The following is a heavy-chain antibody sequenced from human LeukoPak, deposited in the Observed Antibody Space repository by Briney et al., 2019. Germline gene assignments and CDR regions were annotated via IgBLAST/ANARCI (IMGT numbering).Heavy chain of an antibody. CDR1: GFTFSSYS. V-gene: IGHV3-21*01. Sequence: GGPLRLSCAASGFTFSSYSMNWVRQAPGKGLEWVSSISSSSSYIYCADSVKGRFTISRDNTKNSLYLQMNSLRAEDTAVYYCARAWSGDIVVVPAANYYYYYMDVWGKGTTVTVSS. CDR3: ARAWSGDIVVVPAANYYYYYMDV. CDR2: ISSSSSYI. J-gene: IGHJ6*03. D-gene: IGHD2-2*01.